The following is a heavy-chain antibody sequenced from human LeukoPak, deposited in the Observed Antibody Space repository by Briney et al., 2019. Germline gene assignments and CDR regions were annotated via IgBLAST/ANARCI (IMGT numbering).Heavy chain of an antibody. CDR1: GFTFSSYG. J-gene: IGHJ4*02. V-gene: IGHV3-30*18. CDR2: ISYDGSNK. Sequence: GGSLRLSCAASGFTFSSYGMHWVRQAPGKGLEWVAIISYDGSNKYSADSVKGRFTISRDNPKNTLYLQMNSLRAEDTAVYYCAKDTSRLVVNAPLDYWGQGTPVTVSS. CDR3: AKDTSRLVVNAPLDY. D-gene: IGHD2-8*02.